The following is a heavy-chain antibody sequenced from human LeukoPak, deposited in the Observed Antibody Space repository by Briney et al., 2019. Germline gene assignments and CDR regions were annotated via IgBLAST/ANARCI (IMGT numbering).Heavy chain of an antibody. CDR1: GFTVSSNH. D-gene: IGHD2-21*02. V-gene: IGHV3-53*01. CDR2: IYSGGST. Sequence: GGSLRLSCAASGFTVSSNHMSWVRQAPGKGLEWVSVIYSGGSTYYADSVKGRFTISRDNSKNTLYLQMNSLRTEDTAVYYCARTASTRWSFDYWGQGTLVTVSS. J-gene: IGHJ4*02. CDR3: ARTASTRWSFDY.